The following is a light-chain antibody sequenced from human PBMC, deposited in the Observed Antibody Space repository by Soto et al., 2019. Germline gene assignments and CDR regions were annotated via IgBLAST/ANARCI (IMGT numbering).Light chain of an antibody. CDR3: KQYGSSPRT. Sequence: EIVLTQSPGTLSLSPGERATLSCRASQSVSSSYLAWYQQKPGQAPRLLIYGASGRATGITDRFSGSWSGPDFTLTISRLEPEDFAVYYCKQYGSSPRTFGQGTKVEIK. CDR2: GAS. CDR1: QSVSSSY. V-gene: IGKV3-20*01. J-gene: IGKJ1*01.